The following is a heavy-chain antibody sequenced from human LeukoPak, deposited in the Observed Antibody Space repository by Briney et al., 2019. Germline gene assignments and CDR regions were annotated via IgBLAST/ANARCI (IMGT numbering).Heavy chain of an antibody. V-gene: IGHV4-38-2*02. Sequence: SETLSLTCTVSGYSISSGYYWGWIRQPPGKGLEWIGSIYHSGSTYYNPSLKSRVTISVDTSKNQFSLKLSSVTAADTAVYYCARGVAVAREYYYGMDVWGQGTTVTVSS. D-gene: IGHD6-19*01. CDR1: GYSISSGYY. J-gene: IGHJ6*02. CDR2: IYHSGST. CDR3: ARGVAVAREYYYGMDV.